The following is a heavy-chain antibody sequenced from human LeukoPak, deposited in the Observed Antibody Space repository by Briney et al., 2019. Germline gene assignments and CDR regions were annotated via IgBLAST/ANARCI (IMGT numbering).Heavy chain of an antibody. CDR1: GYTFTSYG. J-gene: IGHJ5*02. CDR3: ARDHTPVVVAATLNFWFDP. V-gene: IGHV1-18*01. CDR2: ISAYNGNT. Sequence: ASVKVSCKASGYTFTSYGIHWVRQAPGQGLEWMGWISAYNGNTNYAQKLQGRVTMTTDTSTSTAYMELRSLRSDDTAVYYCARDHTPVVVAATLNFWFDPWGQGTLVTVSS. D-gene: IGHD2-15*01.